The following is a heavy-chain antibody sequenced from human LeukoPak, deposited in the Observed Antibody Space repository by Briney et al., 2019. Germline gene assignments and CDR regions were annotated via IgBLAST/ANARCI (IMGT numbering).Heavy chain of an antibody. J-gene: IGHJ4*02. CDR2: ISSDGTTI. CDR3: AKDTLEGITMVREPYFDY. V-gene: IGHV3-74*03. D-gene: IGHD3-10*01. Sequence: GGSLRLSCAAAGFTFRSYWMYWVRQAPGKGLVWVSRISSDGTTITYADSVKGRFTISRDNSKNTLYLQMNSLRAEDTAVYYCAKDTLEGITMVREPYFDYWGQGTLVTVSS. CDR1: GFTFRSYW.